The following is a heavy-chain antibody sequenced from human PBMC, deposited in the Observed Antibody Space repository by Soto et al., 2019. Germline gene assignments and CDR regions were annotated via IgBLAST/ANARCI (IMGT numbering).Heavy chain of an antibody. J-gene: IGHJ6*02. D-gene: IGHD2-15*01. CDR2: ISYDGSNK. CDR1: GFTFSSYG. Sequence: QPWRSLRLSFASSGFTFSSYGMHWVRQAPGKGLEWVAVISYDGSNKYYADSVKGRFTISRDNSKNTLYLQMNSLRAEDTAVYYCAKDRWFKYGMDVWGQGTTVTV. CDR3: AKDRWFKYGMDV. V-gene: IGHV3-30*18.